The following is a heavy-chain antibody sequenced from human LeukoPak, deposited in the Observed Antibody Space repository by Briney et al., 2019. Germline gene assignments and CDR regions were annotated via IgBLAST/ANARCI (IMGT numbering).Heavy chain of an antibody. J-gene: IGHJ3*02. CDR2: ISGSGGTI. D-gene: IGHD3-10*01. V-gene: IGHV3-48*03. Sequence: GGSLRLSCEASGFTFGSHDMYWVRQAPGKGLEWVSYISGSGGTIYYTDSVKGRFTVSRDNAKNSLYLQMTSLRAEDTAVYYCARERGGGDAFDIWGQGTMVTVSS. CDR1: GFTFGSHD. CDR3: ARERGGGDAFDI.